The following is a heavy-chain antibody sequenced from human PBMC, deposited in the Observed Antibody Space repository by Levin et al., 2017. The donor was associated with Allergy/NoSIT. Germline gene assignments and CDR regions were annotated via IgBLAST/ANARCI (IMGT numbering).Heavy chain of an antibody. J-gene: IGHJ6*02. CDR3: ARDRVWDSRGTFYYYGMAV. CDR1: GGSINNYH. CDR2: IYYSGST. Sequence: SSETLSLTCIVSGGSINNYHWSWIRQPPGKGLEWIGYIYYSGSTNYNPSLKSRVTISVDTSKNQFSLTLNSVTAADTAVYYCARDRVWDSRGTFYYYGMAVWGQGTTVTVSS. D-gene: IGHD3-22*01. V-gene: IGHV4-59*01.